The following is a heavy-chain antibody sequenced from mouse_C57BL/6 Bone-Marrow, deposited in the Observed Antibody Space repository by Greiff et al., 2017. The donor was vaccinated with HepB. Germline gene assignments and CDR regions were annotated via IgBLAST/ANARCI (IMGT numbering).Heavy chain of an antibody. CDR2: IYPSDSET. CDR3: ARDYYGTLYFDY. V-gene: IGHV1-61*01. D-gene: IGHD2-1*01. Sequence: VQLQQSGAELVRPGSSVKLSCKASGYTFTSYWMDWVKQRPGQGLEWIGNIYPSDSETHYNQKFKDKATLTVDKSSSTAYMQLSSLTSEDSAVYYCARDYYGTLYFDYWGQGTTLTVSS. J-gene: IGHJ2*01. CDR1: GYTFTSYW.